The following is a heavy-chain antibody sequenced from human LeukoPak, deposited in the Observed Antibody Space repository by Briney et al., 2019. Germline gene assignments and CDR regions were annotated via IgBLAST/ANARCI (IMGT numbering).Heavy chain of an antibody. V-gene: IGHV4-30-2*01. CDR2: IYHSGST. CDR1: GGSISSGGYS. Sequence: SQTLSLTCAVSGGSISSGGYSWSWIRQPPGKGLEWIGYIYHSGSTYYNPSLKSRVTISVDRSKNQFSLKLSSVTAADTAAYYCARVYGDYLNFDYWGQGTLVTVSS. D-gene: IGHD4-17*01. CDR3: ARVYGDYLNFDY. J-gene: IGHJ4*02.